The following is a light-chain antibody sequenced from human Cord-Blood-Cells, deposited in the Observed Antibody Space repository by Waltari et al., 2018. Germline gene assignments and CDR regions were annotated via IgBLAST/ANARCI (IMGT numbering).Light chain of an antibody. Sequence: DIQMTQSPSSLSASVGDRVTITCRASQSIRSYLNWYQQKPGKAPKLLIYAASSLQSGVPSRFSGSGSGTDYSRTISSRQPEDLATYYCQQSYSTLTFGGGTKVEIK. J-gene: IGKJ4*02. CDR1: QSIRSY. V-gene: IGKV1-39*01. CDR2: AAS. CDR3: QQSYSTLT.